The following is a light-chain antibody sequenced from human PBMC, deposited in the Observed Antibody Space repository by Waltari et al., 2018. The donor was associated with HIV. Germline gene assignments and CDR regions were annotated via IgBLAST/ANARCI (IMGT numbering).Light chain of an antibody. V-gene: IGLV2-23*02. J-gene: IGLJ1*01. Sequence: QSALTQPASVSGSPGQSITISCTGTSSNVWRDDLVSWYQQHPGEAPKLCCDEVTKRPSGVSNRFVGSKSGSTASLTISGLQAEDEADYYCCSCPRSGIRYVFGTGTKVTVL. CDR2: EVT. CDR1: SSNVWRDDL. CDR3: CSCPRSGIRYV.